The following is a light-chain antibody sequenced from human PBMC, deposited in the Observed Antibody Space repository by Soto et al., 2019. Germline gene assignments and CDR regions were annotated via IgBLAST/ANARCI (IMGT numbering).Light chain of an antibody. CDR3: SSYTSSSPPGV. J-gene: IGLJ2*01. CDR1: SSDVGGYNY. V-gene: IGLV2-14*01. Sequence: QSALTQPASVSGSPGQSITISCTGTSSDVGGYNYVSWYQQHPGKAPKLMIYDVSNRPSGVSNRFSGSKSGNTASLTISGLQAEDEADYSCSSYTSSSPPGVFGGGTKLTVL. CDR2: DVS.